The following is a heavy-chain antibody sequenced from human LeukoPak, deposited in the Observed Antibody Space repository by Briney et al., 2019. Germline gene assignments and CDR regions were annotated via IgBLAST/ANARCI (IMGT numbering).Heavy chain of an antibody. Sequence: SETLSLTCTVSGYSISSGYYWGWIRQPPGKGLEWIGSIYHSGSTYYNPSLKSRVTISVDTSMNQFSLKLSSVTAADTAVYYCARDFWSGSNWFDPWGQGTLVTVSS. D-gene: IGHD3-3*01. J-gene: IGHJ5*02. CDR2: IYHSGST. CDR1: GYSISSGYY. CDR3: ARDFWSGSNWFDP. V-gene: IGHV4-38-2*02.